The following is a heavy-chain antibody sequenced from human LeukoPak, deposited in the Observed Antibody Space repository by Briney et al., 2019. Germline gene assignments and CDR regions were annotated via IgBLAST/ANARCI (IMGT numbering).Heavy chain of an antibody. CDR1: SGSFSGYY. D-gene: IGHD3-10*01. CDR3: ARGPGSGSYFAWFDT. CDR2: INQSGST. J-gene: IGHJ5*02. V-gene: IGHV4-34*01. Sequence: SETLSLTCAVYSGSFSGYYWSSTRQPPGKGLEWIGEINQSGSTKYNPSLESRVTISVDTSKNQFSLKLSSMTAADTAVYYCARGPGSGSYFAWFDTWGQGALVTVSS.